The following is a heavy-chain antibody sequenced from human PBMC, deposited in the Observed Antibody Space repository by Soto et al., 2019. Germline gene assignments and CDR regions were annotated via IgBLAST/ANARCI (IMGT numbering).Heavy chain of an antibody. J-gene: IGHJ6*02. Sequence: SVKVSCKASGGTFSSYAISWVRQAPGQGLEWMGGIIPIFGAANYAQKFQGRVTITADESTSTAYMELSSLRSEDTAVYYCARAKGGIFYGMDVWGQGTTVTVSS. CDR1: GGTFSSYA. CDR2: IIPIFGAA. V-gene: IGHV1-69*13. CDR3: ARAKGGIFYGMDV. D-gene: IGHD2-15*01.